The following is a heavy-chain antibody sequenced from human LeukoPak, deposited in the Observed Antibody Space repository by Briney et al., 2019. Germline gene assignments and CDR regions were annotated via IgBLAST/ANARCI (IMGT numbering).Heavy chain of an antibody. J-gene: IGHJ4*02. CDR3: ARGPQYSYGSGSYYDGLFNY. D-gene: IGHD3-10*01. Sequence: GGSLRLSCAASGFSFSNYGIHWVRQAPGKGLEWVAVISYDGNNKYYADSVKGRFTISRDNSKNTLYLQMNSLRAEDTAVYYCARGPQYSYGSGSYYDGLFNYWGQRTLVTVSS. CDR2: ISYDGNNK. CDR1: GFSFSNYG. V-gene: IGHV3-30*03.